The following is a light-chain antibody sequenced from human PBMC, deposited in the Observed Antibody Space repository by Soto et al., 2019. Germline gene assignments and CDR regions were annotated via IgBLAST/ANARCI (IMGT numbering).Light chain of an antibody. CDR1: QTVRNNY. CDR3: QQYGSSSWT. V-gene: IGKV3-20*01. J-gene: IGKJ1*01. CDR2: GAS. Sequence: EVVLTQSPGTLSLSPGERATLSCRASQTVRNNYLAWYQQKPGQAPRLPIYGASTRATGIPARFSGGGSGTEFTLTISRLEPEDFAVYYCQQYGSSSWTFGQGTKVDI.